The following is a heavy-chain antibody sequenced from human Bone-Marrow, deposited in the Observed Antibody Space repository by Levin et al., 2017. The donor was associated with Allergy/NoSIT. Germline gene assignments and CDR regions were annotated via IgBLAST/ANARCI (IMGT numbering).Heavy chain of an antibody. Sequence: SGPTLVKPTQTLTLTCTISGVSLSSSGVGVGWIRQPPGKALEWLALVFWDGDNRYSPSLESRLTITKDTSKNQVLLTMVNMDPVDTATYYCAHRKHSGFGWGVLDSWGQGILVTVSS. CDR3: AHRKHSGFGWGVLDS. CDR1: GVSLSSSGVG. J-gene: IGHJ4*02. V-gene: IGHV2-5*02. D-gene: IGHD5-12*01. CDR2: VFWDGDN.